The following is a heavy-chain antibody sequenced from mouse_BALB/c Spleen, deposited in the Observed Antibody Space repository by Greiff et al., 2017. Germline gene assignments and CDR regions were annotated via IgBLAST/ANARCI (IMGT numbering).Heavy chain of an antibody. CDR3: VREYGNLWYFDV. CDR1: GFTFNTNA. V-gene: IGHV10S3*01. CDR2: IRSKSNNYAT. D-gene: IGHD2-10*02. Sequence: EVQLVETGGGLVQPKGSLKLSCAASGFTFNTNAMNWVRQAPGKGLEWVARIRSKSNNYATYYADSVKDRFTISRDDSQSMLYLQMNNLKTEDTAMYYCVREYGNLWYFDVWGAGTTVTVSS. J-gene: IGHJ1*01.